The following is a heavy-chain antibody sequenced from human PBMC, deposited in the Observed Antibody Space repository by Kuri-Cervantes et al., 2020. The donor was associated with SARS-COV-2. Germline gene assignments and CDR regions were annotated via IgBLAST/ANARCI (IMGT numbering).Heavy chain of an antibody. Sequence: SVKVSCKASGYTFTSYYMHWVRQAPGQGLEWMGRIIPIFGTANYAQKFQGRVTITADESTSTAYMELSSLRSEDTAVYYCARAVGGLGIRFDPWGQGTLVTVSS. CDR3: ARAVGGLGIRFDP. J-gene: IGHJ5*02. V-gene: IGHV1-69*13. CDR2: IIPIFGTA. CDR1: GYTFTSYY. D-gene: IGHD7-27*01.